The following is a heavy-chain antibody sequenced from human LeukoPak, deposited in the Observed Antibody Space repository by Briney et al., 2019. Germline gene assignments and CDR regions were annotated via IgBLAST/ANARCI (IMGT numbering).Heavy chain of an antibody. CDR2: IYYSGST. D-gene: IGHD3-10*01. CDR1: GGAISSTAYY. Sequence: SETLSLTCNVSGGAISSTAYYWGWIRQPPGKGLEWIGSIYYSGSTYYNPSLKSRVTISVDTSHNQFSLKLNSVTAADTALYYCARHPPYGSRNWGAYYFDSWGQGTLVTASS. J-gene: IGHJ4*02. V-gene: IGHV4-39*01. CDR3: ARHPPYGSRNWGAYYFDS.